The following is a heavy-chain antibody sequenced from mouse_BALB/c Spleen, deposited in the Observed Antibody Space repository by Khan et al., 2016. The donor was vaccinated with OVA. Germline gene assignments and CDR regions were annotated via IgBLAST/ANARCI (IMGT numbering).Heavy chain of an antibody. CDR1: GYSFTSYW. V-gene: IGHV1-5*01. J-gene: IGHJ2*01. CDR2: IYPGISDT. Sequence: VQLQQSGTVLARPGASVKMSCKASGYSFTSYWMHWVKQRPGQGLEWIGAIYPGISDTRYNQKFKGKAKLTAVTSASTAYMEFSSLTNEDSAVYYCTRSYDSYYFDYWGQGTTLIVSS. D-gene: IGHD2-4*01. CDR3: TRSYDSYYFDY.